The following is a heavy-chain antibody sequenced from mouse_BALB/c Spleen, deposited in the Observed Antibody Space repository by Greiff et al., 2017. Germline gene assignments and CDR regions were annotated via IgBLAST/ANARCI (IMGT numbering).Heavy chain of an antibody. CDR3: TRRGYGYSWYFDV. V-gene: IGHV6-6*02. J-gene: IGHJ1*01. CDR2: IRLKSNNYAT. Sequence: EVKLVESGGGLVQPGGSMKLSCVASGFTFSNYWMNWVRQSPEKGLEWVAEIRLKSNNYATHYAESVKGRFTISRDDSKSSVYLQMNNLRAEDTGIYYCTRRGYGYSWYFDVWGAGTTVTVSS. D-gene: IGHD2-2*01. CDR1: GFTFSNYW.